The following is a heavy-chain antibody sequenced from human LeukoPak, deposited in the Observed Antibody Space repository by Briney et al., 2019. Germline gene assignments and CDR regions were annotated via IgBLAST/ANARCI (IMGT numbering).Heavy chain of an antibody. CDR2: VYYRGST. CDR3: ARDSGGLNYYDRGAFDI. CDR1: GGSISNYY. Sequence: PSETLSLTCTVSGGSISNYYWSWIRQPPGKGLEWIGFVYYRGSTNYNPSLKSRATISIDTSKNQFSLKLSSVTAADTAVYYCARDSGGLNYYDRGAFDIWGQGTMVTVSS. D-gene: IGHD3-22*01. J-gene: IGHJ3*02. V-gene: IGHV4-59*01.